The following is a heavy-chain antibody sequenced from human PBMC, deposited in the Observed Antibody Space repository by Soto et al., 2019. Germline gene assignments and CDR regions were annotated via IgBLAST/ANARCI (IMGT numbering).Heavy chain of an antibody. CDR3: ARDTGTYPYYFDY. V-gene: IGHV4-30-4*01. D-gene: IGHD1-26*01. Sequence: PSETLSLTCTVSGSSISSGENFWNWIRQSPGKGLEWIGYIHHSGSTYYNPSLKSRLTISVDTSKNQISLKLNSVTAADTAVYYCARDTGTYPYYFDYWGQGTLVTVS. CDR1: GSSISSGENF. J-gene: IGHJ4*02. CDR2: IHHSGST.